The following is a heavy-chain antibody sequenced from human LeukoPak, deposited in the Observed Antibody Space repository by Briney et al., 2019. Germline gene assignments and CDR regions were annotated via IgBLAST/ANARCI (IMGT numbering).Heavy chain of an antibody. CDR1: GFTFTSYAM. Sequence: GSLRLSCTASGFTFTSYAMSWVRQAPGKGLEWIGEIYHSGSTNYNPSLKSRVTISVDKSKNQFSLKLSSVTAADTAVYYCARGANVDIGAFDIWGQGTVVTVSS. D-gene: IGHD5-12*01. CDR2: IYHSGST. V-gene: IGHV4-4*02. J-gene: IGHJ3*02. CDR3: ARGANVDIGAFDI.